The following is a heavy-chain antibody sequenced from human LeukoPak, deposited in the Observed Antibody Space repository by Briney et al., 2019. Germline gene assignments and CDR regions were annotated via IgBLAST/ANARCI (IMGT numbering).Heavy chain of an antibody. CDR1: GYTFTSYF. J-gene: IGHJ6*03. Sequence: ASVKVSCKASGYTFTSYFIHWVRQAPGQGLEWMGMINPSGGSTNYAQKFQGRVTMTRNTSISTAYMELSSLRSDDTAVDYCARRVLLYDILTAYSHYYSYYMDVWGRGTTVTISS. V-gene: IGHV1-46*01. CDR2: INPSGGST. D-gene: IGHD3-9*01. CDR3: ARRVLLYDILTAYSHYYSYYMDV.